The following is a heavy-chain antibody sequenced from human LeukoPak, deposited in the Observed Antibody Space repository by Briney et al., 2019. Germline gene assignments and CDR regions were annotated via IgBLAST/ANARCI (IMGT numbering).Heavy chain of an antibody. CDR3: ARDVGFFDIDY. J-gene: IGHJ4*02. V-gene: IGHV4-39*07. CDR1: GGSISSTVSY. D-gene: IGHD3-9*01. CDR2: IHYSGST. Sequence: SETLSLTCIVSGGSISSTVSYWGWVRQPPGKGLEWIGSIHYSGSTYYIPSLKSRITISLDMSKNQYSLKLTSVTAADTAVYYCARDVGFFDIDYWGQGTLVTVSS.